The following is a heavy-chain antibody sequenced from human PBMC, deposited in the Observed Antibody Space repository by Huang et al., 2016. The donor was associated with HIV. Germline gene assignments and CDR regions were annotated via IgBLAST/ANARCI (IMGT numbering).Heavy chain of an antibody. V-gene: IGHV3-30*02. CDR1: GFTCGSFG. Sequence: QVQLVESGGGVVQPGGSLRLSCTASGFTCGSFGMHWVRQAAGKGLEGVAFIRYDGNNYYYADAGRGRFTSSRDKSKDTLYLQMNRLRPDDSAVYYCAKDLTYTFGRHFDYWGRGTLVTVSS. CDR2: IRYDGNNY. D-gene: IGHD3-3*01. CDR3: AKDLTYTFGRHFDY. J-gene: IGHJ4*02.